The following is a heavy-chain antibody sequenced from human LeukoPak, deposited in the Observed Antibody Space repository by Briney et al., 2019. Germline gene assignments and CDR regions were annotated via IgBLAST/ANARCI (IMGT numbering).Heavy chain of an antibody. CDR3: AASGYSTSPLDY. D-gene: IGHD3-22*01. V-gene: IGHV1-69*05. CDR2: INPIFGTA. CDR1: GDTFSSYA. J-gene: IGHJ4*02. Sequence: GASVKVSCKASGDTFSSYAISWVRQAPGQGLEWMGRINPIFGTANYAQKFQGRVTITTDESTSTAYMELSSLRSEDTAVYYCAASGYSTSPLDYWGQGTLVTVSS.